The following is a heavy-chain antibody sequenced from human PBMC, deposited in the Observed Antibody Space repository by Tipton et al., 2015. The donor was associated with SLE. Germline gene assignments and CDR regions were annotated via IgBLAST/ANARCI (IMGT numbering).Heavy chain of an antibody. Sequence: TLSLTCTVSGGSISSYYWSWIRQPPGKGLEWIGYIYYSGGTNYNPSLKSRVTISVDTSRNQFSLKLSSVTAADTAVYYCARGRRGPLRYFDLWGRGTLVTVSS. CDR1: GGSISSYY. CDR3: ARGRRGPLRYFDL. D-gene: IGHD3-10*01. CDR2: IYYSGGT. V-gene: IGHV4-59*01. J-gene: IGHJ2*01.